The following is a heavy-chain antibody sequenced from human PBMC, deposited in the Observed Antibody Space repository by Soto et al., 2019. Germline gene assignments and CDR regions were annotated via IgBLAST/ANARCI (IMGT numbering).Heavy chain of an antibody. CDR3: ASSTVAYSTRGYYYYYGMDV. V-gene: IGHV4-59*01. D-gene: IGHD6-13*01. CDR1: GGSISSYY. Sequence: LSLTCTVSGGSISSYYWSWIRQPPGKGLEWIGYIYYSGSTNYNPSLKSRVTISVDTSKNQFSLKLSSVTAADTAVYYCASSTVAYSTRGYYYYYGMDVWGQGTTVTVSS. CDR2: IYYSGST. J-gene: IGHJ6*02.